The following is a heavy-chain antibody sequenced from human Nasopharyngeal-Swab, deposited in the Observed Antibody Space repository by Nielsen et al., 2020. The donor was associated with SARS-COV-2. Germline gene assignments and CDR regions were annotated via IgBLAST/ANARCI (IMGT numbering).Heavy chain of an antibody. J-gene: IGHJ6*03. Sequence: GGSLRLSCAASGFTFSSYGMHWVRQAPGKGLEWVAVISYDGSNKYYADSVKGRFTISRDNSKNTLYLQMNSLRAEDTAVYYCAKAHGGGFYYYYMDVRGKGTTVTVSS. CDR2: ISYDGSNK. V-gene: IGHV3-30*18. CDR3: AKAHGGGFYYYYMDV. D-gene: IGHD2-15*01. CDR1: GFTFSSYG.